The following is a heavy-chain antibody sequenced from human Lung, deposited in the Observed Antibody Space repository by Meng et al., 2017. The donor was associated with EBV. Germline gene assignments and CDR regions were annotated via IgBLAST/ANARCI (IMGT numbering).Heavy chain of an antibody. CDR1: GGSINSGAYY. Sequence: QLRLTCSGSVWGQPSKILSFCCNVSGGSINSGAYYWSWIRQPPGKGLEWIGYISYTGSTYYNPSLKSRVTISMDTSKNQFYLRLSSVTAADTAVYYCARNYYFDYWGQGTLVTVFS. CDR2: ISYTGST. CDR3: ARNYYFDY. V-gene: IGHV4-30-4*01. J-gene: IGHJ4*02.